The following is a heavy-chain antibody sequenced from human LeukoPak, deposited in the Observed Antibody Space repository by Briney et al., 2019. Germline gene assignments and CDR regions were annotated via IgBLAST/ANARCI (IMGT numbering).Heavy chain of an antibody. V-gene: IGHV3-23*01. Sequence: PGGSLRLSCTVSGFTLSSYEMTWFRQAPGKGLEWVSSIGYGGSDTHYADSVKGRFTVSRDNSKNTLYLQMNSLRAEDTAVYYCAKGNSYFDYWGQGTLVTVSS. CDR3: AKGNSYFDY. CDR2: IGYGGSDT. CDR1: GFTLSSYE. J-gene: IGHJ4*02.